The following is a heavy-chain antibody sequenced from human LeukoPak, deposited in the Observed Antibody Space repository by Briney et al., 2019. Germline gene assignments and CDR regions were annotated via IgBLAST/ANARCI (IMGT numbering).Heavy chain of an antibody. CDR3: AKDTYYYGSGSYSDY. J-gene: IGHJ4*02. Sequence: GGSLRLSCAAPGFTFSNYAMSWVRQAPGKGLEWVSVISDGGGSTYHADSVKGRFTISRDNSKNTLYLQMNSLRAEDTAVYYCAKDTYYYGSGSYSDYWGQGTLVAVSS. CDR2: ISDGGGST. V-gene: IGHV3-23*01. D-gene: IGHD3-10*01. CDR1: GFTFSNYA.